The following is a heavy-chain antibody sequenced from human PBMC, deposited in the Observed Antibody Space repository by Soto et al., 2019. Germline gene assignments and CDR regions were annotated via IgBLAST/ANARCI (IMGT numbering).Heavy chain of an antibody. D-gene: IGHD2-15*01. CDR2: ISYAGSNK. V-gene: IGHV3-30*18. Sequence: QVQVVESGGGVVQPGRSLRLSCAASGFTFSSYGMHGVLQAPGKGLERVAVISYAGSNKYYADSVKGRFTISRDTSNNSLYLQMNSLRAEDTAVYYCAKERRGYCSGGSCYLGRYFDLWGLGTLVTVSS. CDR3: AKERRGYCSGGSCYLGRYFDL. J-gene: IGHJ2*01. CDR1: GFTFSSYG.